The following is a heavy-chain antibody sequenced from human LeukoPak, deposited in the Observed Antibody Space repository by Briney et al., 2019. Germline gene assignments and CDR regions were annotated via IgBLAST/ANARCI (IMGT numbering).Heavy chain of an antibody. CDR2: ISDTGGRT. CDR1: GITLSNYG. J-gene: IGHJ4*02. CDR3: AKRGVVIRVILVGFHKEAYYFDS. Sequence: GGSLRLSCAVSGITLSNYGMTWVRQAPGKGREWVAGISDTGGRTNYADSVKGRFTISRDNPKNTLYLQMNSLRAEDTAVYFCAKRGVVIRVILVGFHKEAYYFDSWGQGALVTVSS. V-gene: IGHV3-23*01. D-gene: IGHD3-22*01.